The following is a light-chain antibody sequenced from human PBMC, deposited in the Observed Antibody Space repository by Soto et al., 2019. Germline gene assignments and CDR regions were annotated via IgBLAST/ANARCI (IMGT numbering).Light chain of an antibody. Sequence: DVRRTQSTYSVSASVGDRVTITCRASQGINSYLAWYQQKPGKAPKLLIYPASTLHSGVPSRFSGSGSGTEFTLTITSLQPEDFATYHCQQVDDYPIPFGQ. CDR1: QGINSY. CDR2: PAS. CDR3: QQVDDYPIP. J-gene: IGKJ5*01. V-gene: IGKV1-9*01.